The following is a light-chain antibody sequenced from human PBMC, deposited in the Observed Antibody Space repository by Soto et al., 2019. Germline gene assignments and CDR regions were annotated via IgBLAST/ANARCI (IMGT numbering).Light chain of an antibody. CDR3: QQYNKWPPWT. CDR1: QSISSN. J-gene: IGKJ1*01. Sequence: EIVMTQSPATLSVSPGERVTLSCRASQSISSNLAWYQQKPGQAPRLLIYGASTRATGIPARFSGSGSGTEFTLTISSLQSEDFAVYHCQQYNKWPPWTFGQGTKVEIK. V-gene: IGKV3-15*01. CDR2: GAS.